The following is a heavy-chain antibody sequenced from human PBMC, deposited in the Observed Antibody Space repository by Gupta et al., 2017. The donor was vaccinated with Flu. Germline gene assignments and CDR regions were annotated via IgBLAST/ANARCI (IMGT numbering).Heavy chain of an antibody. D-gene: IGHD3-16*01. V-gene: IGHV1-8*01. Sequence: DINWVRQATGQGLEWMGWMNPRTGETGYEQKFQGRLTMTRDTSTNTAFMELTNLRADDTAVYYCARVGYALAGGDIPLEDYWGQGTLVTVSS. CDR2: MNPRTGET. CDR3: ARVGYALAGGDIPLEDY. J-gene: IGHJ4*02. CDR1: D.